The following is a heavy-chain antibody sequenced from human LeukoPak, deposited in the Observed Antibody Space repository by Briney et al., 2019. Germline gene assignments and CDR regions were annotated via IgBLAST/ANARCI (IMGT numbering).Heavy chain of an antibody. CDR2: ISPNSGDT. J-gene: IGHJ4*02. V-gene: IGHV1-2*02. Sequence: ASVKVSCKASGYTFTGYYLHWVRQAPGQGLDWMGWISPNSGDTHYAQKFQGRVTMTVDTSISTAYMELSSLRSDDTAVYYCARNLEAVAGTVWGQGTLVTVSS. CDR3: ARNLEAVAGTV. D-gene: IGHD6-19*01. CDR1: GYTFTGYY.